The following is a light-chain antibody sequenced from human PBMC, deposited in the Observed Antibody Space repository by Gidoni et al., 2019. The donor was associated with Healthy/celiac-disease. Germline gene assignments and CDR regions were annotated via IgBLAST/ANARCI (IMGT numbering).Light chain of an antibody. CDR3: QQYNSYLLT. CDR1: QSISSW. V-gene: IGKV1-5*03. CDR2: KAS. J-gene: IGKJ4*01. Sequence: DIQMTKSPSTLSASVGDRVTITCRASQSISSWLAWYQQKPGKAPKLLIYKASSLESGVPSRFSGSGSGTEFTLTISSLQPDDFATYYCQQYNSYLLTFXGXTKVEIK.